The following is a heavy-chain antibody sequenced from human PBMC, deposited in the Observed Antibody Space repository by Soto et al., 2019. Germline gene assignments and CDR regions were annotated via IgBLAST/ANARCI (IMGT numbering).Heavy chain of an antibody. J-gene: IGHJ4*02. CDR3: ARGMGIAAADILDY. Sequence: PSETLSLTCTVSCGSISSYYWSWIRQPPGKGLEWIGYIYYSGSTNYNPSLKSRVTISVDTSKNQFSLKLSSVTAADTAVYYCARGMGIAAADILDYWGQGTLVTVS. V-gene: IGHV4-59*01. CDR2: IYYSGST. D-gene: IGHD6-13*01. CDR1: CGSISSYY.